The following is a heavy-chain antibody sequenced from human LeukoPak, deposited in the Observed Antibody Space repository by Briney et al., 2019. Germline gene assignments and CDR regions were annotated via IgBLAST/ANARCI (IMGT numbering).Heavy chain of an antibody. CDR3: ASEPPNYYGSGSYYNPRYGMDV. J-gene: IGHJ6*02. CDR1: GYTFTGYY. Sequence: ASVTVSCKASGYTFTGYYMHWVRQAHGQGLAWMGWINPNSGGTNYAQKFQGRVTMTRDTSISTAYMELSRLRSDDTAVYYCASEPPNYYGSGSYYNPRYGMDVWGQGTTVTVSS. D-gene: IGHD3-10*01. CDR2: INPNSGGT. V-gene: IGHV1-2*02.